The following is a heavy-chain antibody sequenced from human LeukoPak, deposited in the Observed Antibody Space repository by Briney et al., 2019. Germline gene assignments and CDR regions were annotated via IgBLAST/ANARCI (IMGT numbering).Heavy chain of an antibody. V-gene: IGHV3-30*04. CDR3: ARDQAGYFDY. CDR2: LSYDGSNK. D-gene: IGHD3-10*01. Sequence: PGGSLRLSCAASGFTFSSYAMHWVRQAPGKGLEWVAVLSYDGSNKYYADSVKGRFTISRDNSKNTLYLQMNSLRAEDTAVYYCARDQAGYFDYWGQGTLVTVSS. J-gene: IGHJ4*02. CDR1: GFTFSSYA.